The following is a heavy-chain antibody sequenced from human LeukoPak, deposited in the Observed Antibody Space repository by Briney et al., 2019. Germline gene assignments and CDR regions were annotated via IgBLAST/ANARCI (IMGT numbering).Heavy chain of an antibody. CDR1: EFTFSNYA. V-gene: IGHV3-23*01. J-gene: IGHJ4*02. CDR2: ISGSGGST. Sequence: GGSLRLSCAASEFTFSNYAMTWVRRAPGKGLEWVSAISGSGGSTYYADSVKGRFTTSRDNSKNTLYLQMNSLRAEDTTVYYCAKEGSGRTLDYWGQGTPITVSS. D-gene: IGHD2-15*01. CDR3: AKEGSGRTLDY.